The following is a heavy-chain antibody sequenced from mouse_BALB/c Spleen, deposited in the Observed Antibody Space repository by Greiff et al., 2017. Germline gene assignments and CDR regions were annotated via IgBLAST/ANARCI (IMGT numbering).Heavy chain of an antibody. J-gene: IGHJ2*01. CDR1: GFSLTSYG. V-gene: IGHV2-2*02. CDR3: ARNALLSGFDY. CDR2: IWSGGST. Sequence: VKLMESGPGLVQPSQSLSITCTVSGFSLTSYGVHWVRQSPGKGLEWLGVIWSGGSTDYNAAFISRLSISKDNSKSQVFFKMNSLQANDTAIYYCARNALLSGFDYWGQGTTLTVSS. D-gene: IGHD2-10*01.